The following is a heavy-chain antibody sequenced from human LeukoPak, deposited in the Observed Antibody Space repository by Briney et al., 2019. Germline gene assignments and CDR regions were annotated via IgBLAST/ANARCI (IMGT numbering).Heavy chain of an antibody. CDR1: GGSISSGGYC. V-gene: IGHV4-31*03. J-gene: IGHJ6*02. CDR2: IYYSGST. CDR3: ARDRATVTTSYGMDV. Sequence: PSETLSLTCTVSGGSISSGGYCWSWIRQHPGKGLEWIGYIYYSGSTYYNPSLKSRVTISVDTSKNQFSLKLSSVTAADTAVYYCARDRATVTTSYGMDVWGQGTTVTVSS. D-gene: IGHD4-17*01.